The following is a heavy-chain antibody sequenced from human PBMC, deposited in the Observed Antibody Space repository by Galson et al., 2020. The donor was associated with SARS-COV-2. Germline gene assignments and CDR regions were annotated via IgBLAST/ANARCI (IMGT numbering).Heavy chain of an antibody. CDR2: IGNAGDT. CDR1: GFTFSDYD. J-gene: IGHJ3*02. V-gene: IGHV3-13*01. Sequence: GESLKISCAASGFTFSDYDMQWVRQPIGKGLEWVSGIGNAGDTYYSGSVKGRFTISRENAKNSLYLQMNSLRAGDTAVYYCARVEYDGFDIWGQGTMVTVSS. D-gene: IGHD3-3*01. CDR3: ARVEYDGFDI.